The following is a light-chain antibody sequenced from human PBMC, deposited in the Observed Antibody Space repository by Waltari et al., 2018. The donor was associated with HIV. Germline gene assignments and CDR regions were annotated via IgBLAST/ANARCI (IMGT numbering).Light chain of an antibody. V-gene: IGLV1-44*01. Sequence: QSVLTQPPSASGPPGQRVTISCSGSSPNIGSHSVNWYQQLPGTAPKLLIYTNDQRPSGVPDRFSGSKSGTSASLAITGLQSKDEADYYCAAWDDSLIGVIFGGGTKLTVL. CDR1: SPNIGSHS. CDR3: AAWDDSLIGVI. CDR2: TND. J-gene: IGLJ2*01.